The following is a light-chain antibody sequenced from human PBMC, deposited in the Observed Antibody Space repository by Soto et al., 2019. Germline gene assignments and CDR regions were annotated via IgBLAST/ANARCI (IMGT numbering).Light chain of an antibody. CDR1: QTISSW. V-gene: IGKV1-5*03. CDR2: KAS. Sequence: DIQMTQSPSTLSASVGDRVTITCRARQTISSWLAWYQQKPGKAPKLLIYKASSLESGVPSRFSGSGSGTEFTLTISSLQPDDFATYYCQHYNSYPVTFGQGTKVDIK. CDR3: QHYNSYPVT. J-gene: IGKJ1*01.